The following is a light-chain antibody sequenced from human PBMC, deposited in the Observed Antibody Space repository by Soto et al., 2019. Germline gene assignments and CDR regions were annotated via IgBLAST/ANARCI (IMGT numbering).Light chain of an antibody. CDR1: KLGDKY. CDR3: QAWDSSTAV. V-gene: IGLV3-1*01. Sequence: SYELTQPPSVSVSPGQTASITCSGDKLGDKYACWYQQKPGQSPVLVIYQDSKRPSGIPERFSGSNSGNTATLTISGTQAMDEADYYCQAWDSSTAVFGGGPKVTVL. J-gene: IGLJ2*01. CDR2: QDS.